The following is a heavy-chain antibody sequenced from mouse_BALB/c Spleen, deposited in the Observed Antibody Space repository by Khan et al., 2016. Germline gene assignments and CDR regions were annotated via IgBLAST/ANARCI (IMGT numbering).Heavy chain of an antibody. CDR3: ARSGYDEYYFDY. D-gene: IGHD2-14*01. J-gene: IGHJ2*01. CDR2: ISYSGST. Sequence: EVKLEESGPGLVKPSQSLSLTCTVTGYSITSDYAWNWIRQFPGNKLEWMGYISYSGSTSYNPSLKSRISITRDTSKNQFFLQLNSVTTEDTATYYCARSGYDEYYFDYWGQGTTLTVSS. CDR1: GYSITSDYA. V-gene: IGHV3-2*02.